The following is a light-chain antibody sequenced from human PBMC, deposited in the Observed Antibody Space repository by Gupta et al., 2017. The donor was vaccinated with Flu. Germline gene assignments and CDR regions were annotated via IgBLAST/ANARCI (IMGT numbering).Light chain of an antibody. CDR2: WAS. V-gene: IGKV4-1*01. Sequence: DIAVTQSPDSLVVSLGETAAINCRATHSLTYGSDNKNYLALYQGKVGQPPRLLISWASTRVSGVPDRCTGSGSGTDFTLTINNMKAEDVAVYYCQQYRGTPFTFGPGTKVD. CDR1: HSLTYGSDNKNY. CDR3: QQYRGTPFT. J-gene: IGKJ3*01.